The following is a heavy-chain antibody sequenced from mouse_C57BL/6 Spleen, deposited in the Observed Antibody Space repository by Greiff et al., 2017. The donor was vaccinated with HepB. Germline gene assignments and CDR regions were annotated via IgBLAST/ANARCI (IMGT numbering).Heavy chain of an antibody. Sequence: EVQLKESGGGLVKPGGSLKLSCAASGFTFSSYAMSWVRQTPEKRLEWVATISDGGSYTYYPDNVKGRFTISRDNAKNNLYLQMSHLKSEDTAMSYCARDGGTGTDFDYWGQGTTLTVSS. CDR1: GFTFSSYA. V-gene: IGHV5-4*01. CDR2: ISDGGSYT. D-gene: IGHD4-1*01. J-gene: IGHJ2*01. CDR3: ARDGGTGTDFDY.